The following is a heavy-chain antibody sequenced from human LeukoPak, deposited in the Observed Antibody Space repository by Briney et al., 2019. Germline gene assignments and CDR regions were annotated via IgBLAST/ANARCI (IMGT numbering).Heavy chain of an antibody. D-gene: IGHD6-19*01. Sequence: ASETLSLICTVSGGSISSSSYYWGWIRQPPGKGLEWIGSIYYSGSTYYNPSLKSRVTISVDTSKNQFSLKLSSVTAADTAVYYCARDGYSGWYEDYYYYMDVWGKGTTVTVSS. CDR2: IYYSGST. J-gene: IGHJ6*03. V-gene: IGHV4-39*07. CDR1: GGSISSSSYY. CDR3: ARDGYSGWYEDYYYYMDV.